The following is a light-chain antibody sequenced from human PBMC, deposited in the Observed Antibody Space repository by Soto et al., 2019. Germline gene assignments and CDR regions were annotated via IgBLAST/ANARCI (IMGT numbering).Light chain of an antibody. J-gene: IGLJ1*01. CDR3: SSYSISTAYL. V-gene: IGLV2-14*01. CDR2: EVN. CDR1: SSDVGGYDY. Sequence: LTQPASVSGSPGQSITISCTGTSSDVGGYDYVSWYQLHPGKAPKLMVFEVNNRPSGVSYRFSGSKSGNTASLTISGLQAEDEADYFCSSYSISTAYLFGTGTKLTVL.